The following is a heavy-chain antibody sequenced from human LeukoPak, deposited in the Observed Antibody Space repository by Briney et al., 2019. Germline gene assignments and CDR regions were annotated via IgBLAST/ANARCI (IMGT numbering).Heavy chain of an antibody. V-gene: IGHV3-30-3*01. J-gene: IGHJ4*02. D-gene: IGHD6-19*01. CDR2: ISYDGSNK. CDR3: ARGLRGIAVAGPFDY. CDR1: GFTFSSYA. Sequence: PGGSLRLSCAASGFTFSSYAMHWVRRAPGKGLEWVAVISYDGSNKYYADSVKGRFTISRDNSKNTLYLQMNSLRAEDTAVYYCARGLRGIAVAGPFDYWGQGTLVTVSS.